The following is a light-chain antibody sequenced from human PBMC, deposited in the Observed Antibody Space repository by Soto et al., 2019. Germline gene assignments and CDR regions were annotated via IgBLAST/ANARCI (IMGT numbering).Light chain of an antibody. CDR1: RSDVGGYNY. J-gene: IGLJ1*01. CDR2: DVT. Sequence: QSVLTQPASVSGSPGQSITISCTGTRSDVGGYNYVYWHQQHPGKAPKPMIYDVTNRPSGVSDRFSGSKSGNTASLTISGLQAEDEADYYCSSYTSSSTYVFGAGTKVTVL. V-gene: IGLV2-14*01. CDR3: SSYTSSSTYV.